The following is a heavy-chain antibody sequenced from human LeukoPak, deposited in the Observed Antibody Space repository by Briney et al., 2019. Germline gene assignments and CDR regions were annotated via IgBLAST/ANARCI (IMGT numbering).Heavy chain of an antibody. CDR3: ARGGGIAVAGTSKNFDY. V-gene: IGHV3-21*05. CDR2: ISSSSSYT. D-gene: IGHD6-19*01. CDR1: GFTFSSYG. J-gene: IGHJ4*02. Sequence: GGSLRLSCAASGFTFSSYGMHWVRQAPGKGLEWVSYISSSSSYTNYADSVKGRFTISRDNAKNSLYLQMNSLRAEDTAVYYCARGGGIAVAGTSKNFDYWGQGTLVTVSS.